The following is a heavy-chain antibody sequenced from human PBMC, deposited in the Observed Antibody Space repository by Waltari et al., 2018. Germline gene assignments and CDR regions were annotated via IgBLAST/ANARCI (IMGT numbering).Heavy chain of an antibody. D-gene: IGHD3-22*01. Sequence: EVQLVESGGGLVQPGRSLRLSCTASGFTFGDYAMSWVRQAPGKGLEWVGFIRSKAYGGTTEYAASVKGRFTISRDDSKSIAYLQMNSLKTEDTAVYYCTIAAYYYDSSGYYSLGYFDYWGQGTLVTVSS. CDR2: IRSKAYGGTT. CDR1: GFTFGDYA. V-gene: IGHV3-49*04. J-gene: IGHJ4*02. CDR3: TIAAYYYDSSGYYSLGYFDY.